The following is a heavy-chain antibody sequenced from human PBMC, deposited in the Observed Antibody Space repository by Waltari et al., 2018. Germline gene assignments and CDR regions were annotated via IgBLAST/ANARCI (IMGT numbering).Heavy chain of an antibody. CDR1: GYTLTELS. CDR2: FDPEDGET. CDR3: ATGYYDSSGYSNWFDP. V-gene: IGHV1-24*01. D-gene: IGHD3-22*01. Sequence: QVQLVQSGAEVKKPGASVKVSCKVSGYTLTELSMHWGRQAPGKGLEWMGGFDPEDGETIYAQKFQGRVTMTEDTSTDTAYMELSSLRSEDTAVYYCATGYYDSSGYSNWFDPWGQGTLVTVSS. J-gene: IGHJ5*02.